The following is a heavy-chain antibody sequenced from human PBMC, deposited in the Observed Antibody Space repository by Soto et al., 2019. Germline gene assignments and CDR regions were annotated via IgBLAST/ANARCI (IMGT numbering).Heavy chain of an antibody. J-gene: IGHJ4*02. Sequence: KTSETLSLTCTVSGGSISSGDYYWSWIRQPPGKGLEWIGYIYYSGSTYYNPSLKSRVTISVDTSKNQFSLKLSSVTAADTAVYYCARAPQYYYDSSGYRFDYWGQGTLVTVSS. CDR2: IYYSGST. D-gene: IGHD3-22*01. V-gene: IGHV4-30-4*01. CDR1: GGSISSGDYY. CDR3: ARAPQYYYDSSGYRFDY.